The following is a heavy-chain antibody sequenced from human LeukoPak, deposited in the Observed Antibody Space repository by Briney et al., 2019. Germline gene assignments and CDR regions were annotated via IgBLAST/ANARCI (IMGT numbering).Heavy chain of an antibody. J-gene: IGHJ4*02. CDR2: ISYDGSTK. CDR3: ARVRSTTCLDY. CDR1: GFTFSSYA. Sequence: GGSLRLSCAASGFTFSSYAVHWVRQAPGKGLEWVAVISYDGSTKYYTDSVKGRFTISRDNSKNTLFLQMNSLRAEDAALYFCARVRSTTCLDYWGQGALVTVSS. V-gene: IGHV3-30*10. D-gene: IGHD6-13*01.